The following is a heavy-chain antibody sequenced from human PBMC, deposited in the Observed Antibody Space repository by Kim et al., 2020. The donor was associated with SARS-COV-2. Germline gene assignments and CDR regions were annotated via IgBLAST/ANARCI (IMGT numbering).Heavy chain of an antibody. Sequence: SETLSLTCTVSGGSISSYYWSWIRQPPGKGLEWIGYIYYSGSTNYNPSLKSRVTISVDASKNQFSLKLSSVTAADTAVYYCARDGSIAAAGTIDYYYYGMDVWGQGTTVTVSS. J-gene: IGHJ6*02. CDR3: ARDGSIAAAGTIDYYYYGMDV. V-gene: IGHV4-59*01. CDR1: GGSISSYY. CDR2: IYYSGST. D-gene: IGHD6-13*01.